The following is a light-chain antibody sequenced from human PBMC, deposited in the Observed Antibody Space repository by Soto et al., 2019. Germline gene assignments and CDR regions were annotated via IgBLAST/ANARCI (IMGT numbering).Light chain of an antibody. Sequence: EIVLTQFPATLSLSPGERATLSCRASQSVSSYLAWYQQKPGQAPRLLIYDASNRATGIPARFSGSGSGTDFTLPISSLEPQDFAVYYCQQRSNWPPTFGGGTKVDIK. CDR3: QQRSNWPPT. CDR2: DAS. CDR1: QSVSSY. V-gene: IGKV3-11*01. J-gene: IGKJ4*01.